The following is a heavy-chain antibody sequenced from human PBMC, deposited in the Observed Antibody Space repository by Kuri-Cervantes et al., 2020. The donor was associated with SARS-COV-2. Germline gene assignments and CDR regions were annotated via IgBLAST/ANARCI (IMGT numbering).Heavy chain of an antibody. Sequence: GGSLGLSGTASGFTFGAYAMNWFRQTPGKGLEWVGFSRSKAYGGTSEYAASVKDRFTISRDDTGTIAYLQMNSLKTEDTAVYYCTTGPSVAVRPDSYFYMDVWGKGTTVTVSS. CDR3: TTGPSVAVRPDSYFYMDV. CDR2: SRSKAYGGTS. D-gene: IGHD3-10*01. V-gene: IGHV3-49*03. J-gene: IGHJ6*03. CDR1: GFTFGAYA.